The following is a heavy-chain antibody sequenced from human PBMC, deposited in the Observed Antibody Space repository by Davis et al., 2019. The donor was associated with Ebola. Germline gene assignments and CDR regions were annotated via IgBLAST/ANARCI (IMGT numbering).Heavy chain of an antibody. CDR2: IIPIFGTA. D-gene: IGHD6-13*01. Sequence: AASVKVSCKASGGTFSSYAISWVRQAPGQGIEWMGGIIPIFGTANYAQKFQVRVTITADESTSTAYMELSSLRSEDTAVYYCARSTGPNSSSWYYYYGMDVWGQGTTVTVSS. J-gene: IGHJ6*02. CDR1: GGTFSSYA. CDR3: ARSTGPNSSSWYYYYGMDV. V-gene: IGHV1-69*13.